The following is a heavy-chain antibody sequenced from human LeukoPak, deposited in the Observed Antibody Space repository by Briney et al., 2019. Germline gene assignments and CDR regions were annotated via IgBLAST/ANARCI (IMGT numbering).Heavy chain of an antibody. D-gene: IGHD3-16*02. CDR2: IYSGGST. CDR1: GFTVSSNY. Sequence: GGSLRLSCAASGFTVSSNYMSWVRQAPGKGLERVSVIYSGGSTYYADSVKGRFTISRDNSKNTLYLQMNSLRAEDTAVYYCAKDLVETITFGGVIGHWEDYYGMDVWGQGTTVTVSS. J-gene: IGHJ6*02. V-gene: IGHV3-66*01. CDR3: AKDLVETITFGGVIGHWEDYYGMDV.